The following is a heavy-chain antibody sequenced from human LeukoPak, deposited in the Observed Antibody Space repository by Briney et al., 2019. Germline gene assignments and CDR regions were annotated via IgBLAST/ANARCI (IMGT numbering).Heavy chain of an antibody. J-gene: IGHJ5*02. V-gene: IGHV1-2*02. CDR3: ARGPNNWGLSSNWFDP. Sequence: ASVKVSCKASGYTFTGYYMHWVRQAPGQGLEWMGWINPNSGGTNYAQKFQGRVTMTRDTSISTAYMELSRLRSDDTAVYYCARGPNNWGLSSNWFDPWGQGTLVTVSS. CDR1: GYTFTGYY. CDR2: INPNSGGT. D-gene: IGHD7-27*01.